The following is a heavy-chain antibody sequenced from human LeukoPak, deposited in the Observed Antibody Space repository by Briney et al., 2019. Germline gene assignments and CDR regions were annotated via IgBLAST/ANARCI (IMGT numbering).Heavy chain of an antibody. CDR3: ARSQELLYAVDY. V-gene: IGHV4-59*01. D-gene: IGHD2-2*02. CDR2: IYYSGST. Sequence: SETLSLTCTVSGGSISSYYWSWIRQPPGKGLEWIGYIYYSGSTNYNPSLKSRVTISVDTSKNQLSLKLSSVTAADTAVYYCARSQELLYAVDYWGQGTLVTVSS. CDR1: GGSISSYY. J-gene: IGHJ4*02.